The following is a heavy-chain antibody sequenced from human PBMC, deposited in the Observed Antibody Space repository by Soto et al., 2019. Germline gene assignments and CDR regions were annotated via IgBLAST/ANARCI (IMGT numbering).Heavy chain of an antibody. V-gene: IGHV3-48*01. Sequence: EVQLVESGGVLVQPGGSLRLSCAASGFTFSSYSMNWVRQAPGKGLEWVSYISSSSNTIYYADSVKGRFTISRDNAKNSLYLQMNSLRAEDTALYYCARGYGSGSYYRPLDYWGQGTLVTVSS. CDR1: GFTFSSYS. J-gene: IGHJ4*02. D-gene: IGHD3-10*01. CDR2: ISSSSNTI. CDR3: ARGYGSGSYYRPLDY.